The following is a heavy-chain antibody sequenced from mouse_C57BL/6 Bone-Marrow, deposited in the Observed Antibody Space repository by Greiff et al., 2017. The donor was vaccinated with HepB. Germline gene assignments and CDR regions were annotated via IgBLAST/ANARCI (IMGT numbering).Heavy chain of an antibody. CDR3: ARGSNPKLWYFDV. CDR2: FHPYNDDT. D-gene: IGHD1-1*01. J-gene: IGHJ1*03. V-gene: IGHV1-47*01. CDR1: GYTFTTYP. Sequence: VQLVESGAELVKPGASVKMSCKASGYTFTTYPIEWMKQNHGKSLEWIGNFHPYNDDTKYNEKFKGKATLTVEKSSSTVYLELSRLTSDDSAVYYCARGSNPKLWYFDVWGTGTTVTVSS.